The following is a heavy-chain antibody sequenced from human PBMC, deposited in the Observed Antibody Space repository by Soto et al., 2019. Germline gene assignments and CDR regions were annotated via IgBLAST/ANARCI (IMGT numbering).Heavy chain of an antibody. Sequence: SETLSLTCTVSGGSISSYYWSWIRQPPGKGLEWIGYIYYSGSTNYNPSLKSRVTISVGTSKNQFSLKLSSVTAADTAVYYCARSGYSSSWPPYYYGMDVWGQGTTVTVSS. D-gene: IGHD6-13*01. CDR2: IYYSGST. J-gene: IGHJ6*02. V-gene: IGHV4-59*01. CDR1: GGSISSYY. CDR3: ARSGYSSSWPPYYYGMDV.